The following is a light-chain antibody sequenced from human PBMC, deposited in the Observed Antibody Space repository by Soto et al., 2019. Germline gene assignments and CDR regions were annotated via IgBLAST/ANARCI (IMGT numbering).Light chain of an antibody. Sequence: DIQMTQSPSSLSASVGDRVTITCRASQSIDIYLNWYQQKPGKAPELLIYAASNLQSGVPSRFGGSGSGTLFTLTISSLQPEDFATYYCQQGYGSPYSFGQGTKLLIK. CDR2: AAS. V-gene: IGKV1-39*01. J-gene: IGKJ2*03. CDR1: QSIDIY. CDR3: QQGYGSPYS.